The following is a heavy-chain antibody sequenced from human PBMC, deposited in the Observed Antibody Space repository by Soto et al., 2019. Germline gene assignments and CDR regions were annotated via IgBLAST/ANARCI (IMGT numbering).Heavy chain of an antibody. CDR2: INHSGST. D-gene: IGHD6-13*01. CDR3: ARLYPPLRGSSWLDY. V-gene: IGHV4-34*01. CDR1: GGSFSGYY. J-gene: IGHJ4*02. Sequence: SETMSLTCAVYGGSFSGYYWSWIRQPPGKGLEWIGEINHSGSTNYNPSLKSRVTISVDTSKNQFSLKLSSVTAADTAVYYCARLYPPLRGSSWLDYWGQGTLVTVSS.